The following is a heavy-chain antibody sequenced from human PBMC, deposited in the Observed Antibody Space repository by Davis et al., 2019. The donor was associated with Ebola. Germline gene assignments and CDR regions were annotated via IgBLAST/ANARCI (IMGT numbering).Heavy chain of an antibody. Sequence: GESLKISCAASGFSFSSFVMHWVRQAPGKGLEWVAFIRYDGGSEFYVDSVKGRFSISRDNSKNTLYLQMNSLRAEDTAVYYCARHDYGDSHFDYWGQGTLVTVSS. CDR1: GFSFSSFV. D-gene: IGHD4-17*01. V-gene: IGHV3-30*02. CDR2: IRYDGGSE. J-gene: IGHJ4*02. CDR3: ARHDYGDSHFDY.